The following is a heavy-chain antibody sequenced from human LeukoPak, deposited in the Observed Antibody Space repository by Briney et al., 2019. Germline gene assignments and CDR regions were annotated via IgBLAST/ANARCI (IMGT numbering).Heavy chain of an antibody. Sequence: GGSLRLSCAASGFTFSSYWMSWVRQAPGKGLEWVANVKQDESEKYYVDSVKGRFTISRDNAKNSLYLQMNSLRAEDTAVYYCARDPTIFGVVIVPDYWGQGTLVTVSS. CDR2: VKQDESEK. CDR3: ARDPTIFGVVIVPDY. D-gene: IGHD3-3*01. CDR1: GFTFSSYW. V-gene: IGHV3-7*01. J-gene: IGHJ4*02.